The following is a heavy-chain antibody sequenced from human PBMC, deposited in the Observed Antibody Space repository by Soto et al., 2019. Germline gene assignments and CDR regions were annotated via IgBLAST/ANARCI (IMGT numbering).Heavy chain of an antibody. V-gene: IGHV4-38-2*01. J-gene: IGHJ6*02. CDR2: IYHAGSV. CDR3: ARTFDYYGVDV. CDR1: GYSIASGYY. Sequence: SETLSLTCAVSGYSIASGYYWAWIRQSPGKGLEWIGSIYHAGSVYYNPSLNSRVAVSLDTSKNHFSLKLTSVTAADTAVYYCARTFDYYGVDVWGQGTTVTVSS.